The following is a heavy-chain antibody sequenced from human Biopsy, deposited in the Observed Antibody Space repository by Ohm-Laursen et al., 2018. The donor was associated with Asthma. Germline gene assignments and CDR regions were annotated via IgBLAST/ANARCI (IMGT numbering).Heavy chain of an antibody. CDR2: ISAYNGNT. Sequence: AASVKVSCKPSGYTFNSAGITWVRQAPGQGLEWMGWISAYNGNTKVAQKLQDRVTMITDTSTSTAYMELRSLRSDDTAVYFCARAVDYSHYYGIDVWGQGTTVTVS. CDR3: ARAVDYSHYYGIDV. D-gene: IGHD3-10*01. V-gene: IGHV1-18*01. CDR1: GYTFNSAG. J-gene: IGHJ6*02.